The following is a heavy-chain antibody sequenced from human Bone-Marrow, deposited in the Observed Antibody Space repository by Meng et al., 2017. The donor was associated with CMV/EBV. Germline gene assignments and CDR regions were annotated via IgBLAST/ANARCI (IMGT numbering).Heavy chain of an antibody. V-gene: IGHV3-74*01. D-gene: IGHD4-17*01. J-gene: IGHJ4*02. CDR2: INSDGSST. CDR1: GFTFSSYW. CDR3: AREPRYGEFFDY. Sequence: GGSLRLSCAASGFTFSSYWVHWVRQAPGKGLVWVSRINSDGSSTSYADSVKGRFTISRDNAKNTLYLQMNSLRAEDTAVYYCAREPRYGEFFDYWGQGTLVTVSS.